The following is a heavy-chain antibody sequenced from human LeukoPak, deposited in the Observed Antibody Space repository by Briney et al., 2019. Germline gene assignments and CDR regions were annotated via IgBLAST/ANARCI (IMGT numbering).Heavy chain of an antibody. J-gene: IGHJ4*02. CDR1: GYTFTSYY. Sequence: ASVTVSCKASGYTFTSYYMHWVRQAPGQGLEWMGIINPSGGSTSYAQRFQGRVTMTRDMSTSTVYMELSSLRSEDTAVYYCARDERSYYGSGSYLGDFDYWGQGTLVTVSS. CDR3: ARDERSYYGSGSYLGDFDY. V-gene: IGHV1-46*01. CDR2: INPSGGST. D-gene: IGHD3-10*01.